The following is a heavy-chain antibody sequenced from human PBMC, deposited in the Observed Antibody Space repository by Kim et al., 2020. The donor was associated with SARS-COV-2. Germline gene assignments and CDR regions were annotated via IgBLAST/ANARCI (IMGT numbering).Heavy chain of an antibody. CDR3: ARGVDSFDI. Sequence: GESLKISCEVYGYSITSYWIGWVRQMPGKGLAWMGIIYPGDSDTKYSPSFQGQVTISADKSTSTVYLQWSSLKASDTAMYYCARGVDSFDIWGQGTKVNV. J-gene: IGHJ3*02. CDR2: IYPGDSDT. V-gene: IGHV5-51*01. CDR1: GYSITSYW.